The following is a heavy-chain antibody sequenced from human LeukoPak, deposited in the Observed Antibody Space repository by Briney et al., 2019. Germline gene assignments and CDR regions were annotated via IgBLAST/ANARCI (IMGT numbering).Heavy chain of an antibody. CDR1: GFNFDDYA. CDR3: AKDMKDTAMVRYYYYGMDV. D-gene: IGHD5-18*01. V-gene: IGHV3-9*01. CDR2: ISWNSGSI. J-gene: IGHJ6*02. Sequence: PGGSLRLSCAASGFNFDDYAMHWVRQAPGKGLEWVSGISWNSGSIGYADSVKGRFTISRDNAKNSLYLQMNSLRAEDTAVYYCAKDMKDTAMVRYYYYGMDVWGQGTTVTVSS.